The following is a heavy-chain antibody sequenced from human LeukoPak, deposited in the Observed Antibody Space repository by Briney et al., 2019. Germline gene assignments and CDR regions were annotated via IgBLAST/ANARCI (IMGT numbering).Heavy chain of an antibody. Sequence: SQTLSLTCTVSGGSISSSSYYWGWIRQPPGKGLEWIGSIYYSGSTYYNPSLKSRVTISVDTSKNQFSLKLSSVTAADTAVYYCARHAVDGYNYYYYYYYMDVWGKGTTVTVSS. V-gene: IGHV4-39*01. CDR3: ARHAVDGYNYYYYYYYMDV. CDR1: GGSISSSSYY. CDR2: IYYSGST. J-gene: IGHJ6*03. D-gene: IGHD5-24*01.